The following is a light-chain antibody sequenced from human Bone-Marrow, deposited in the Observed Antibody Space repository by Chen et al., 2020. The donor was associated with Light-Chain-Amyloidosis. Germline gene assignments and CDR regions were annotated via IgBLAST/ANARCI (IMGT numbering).Light chain of an antibody. J-gene: IGKJ4*01. V-gene: IGKV3-11*01. CDR3: QQRYNWPPVT. CDR2: DAS. CDR1: QSVTSY. Sequence: EIVLTQSPATVSLSPGDKATLSCRASQSVTSYLAWYQQRPGQAPRLLIYDASKRANGIPARFSGSGFGTDFTLTISRLEPEDFAVYYCQQRYNWPPVTFGGGTKVEIK.